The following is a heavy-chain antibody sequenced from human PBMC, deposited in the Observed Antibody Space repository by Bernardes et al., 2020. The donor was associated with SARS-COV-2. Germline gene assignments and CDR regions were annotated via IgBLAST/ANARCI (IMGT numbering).Heavy chain of an antibody. V-gene: IGHV3-23*01. D-gene: IGHD1-26*01. Sequence: GGSLRLSCEVSGFTFSSYTMNWVRQAPGKGLEWVSTITDSGDTTYYADSVKGRFTISRDNSKNRMYLQMNSLRAEDTAVYFCVKRRVEWELLHYFDYWGQGTLVTVSS. CDR3: VKRRVEWELLHYFDY. CDR1: GFTFSSYT. CDR2: ITDSGDTT. J-gene: IGHJ4*02.